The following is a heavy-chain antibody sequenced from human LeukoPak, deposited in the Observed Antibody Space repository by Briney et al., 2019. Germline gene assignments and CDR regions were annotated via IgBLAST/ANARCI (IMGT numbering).Heavy chain of an antibody. CDR3: ARDGAGYCSRTSCYGSWFDP. D-gene: IGHD2-2*01. V-gene: IGHV3-30*04. CDR1: GFTFSSYA. CDR2: ISCDGSYK. J-gene: IGHJ5*02. Sequence: GGSLRLSCAASGFTFSSYAMHWVRQGPGKGLEWVALISCDGSYKSYADSVKGRFTVSRDNSKNTLYLQMNSLRAEDTAVYYCARDGAGYCSRTSCYGSWFDPWGQGTLVTVSS.